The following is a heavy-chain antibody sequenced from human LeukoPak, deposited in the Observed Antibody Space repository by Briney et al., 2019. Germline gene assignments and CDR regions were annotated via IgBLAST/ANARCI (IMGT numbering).Heavy chain of an antibody. D-gene: IGHD3-10*01. Sequence: ASVKVSCKASGYTFTSYGISWVRQAPGQGLEWTGWISAYNGNTNYAQKLQGRVTMTTDTSTSTAYMELRSLRSDDTAVYYCARDYYGSGYYYYYGMDVWGQGATVTVSS. CDR2: ISAYNGNT. V-gene: IGHV1-18*01. CDR3: ARDYYGSGYYYYYGMDV. CDR1: GYTFTSYG. J-gene: IGHJ6*02.